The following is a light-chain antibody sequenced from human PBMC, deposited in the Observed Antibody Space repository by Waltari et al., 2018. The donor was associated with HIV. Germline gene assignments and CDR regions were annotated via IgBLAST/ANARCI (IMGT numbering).Light chain of an antibody. CDR3: CAYAAGHVSYV. Sequence: QSALTQPPSVSGSPGQSVTISCTGSTSDVGSYNYVSWYQQYPGKAPKLIIFDVYQRPSGVPARFSGSRSVNTASLTISGLQTEDEADYFCCAYAAGHVSYVFGTGT. J-gene: IGLJ1*01. V-gene: IGLV2-11*01. CDR1: TSDVGSYNY. CDR2: DVY.